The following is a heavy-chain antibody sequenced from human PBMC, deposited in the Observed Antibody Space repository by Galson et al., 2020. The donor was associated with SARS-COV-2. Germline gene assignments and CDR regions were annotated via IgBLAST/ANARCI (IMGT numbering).Heavy chain of an antibody. CDR3: ARGRGLLWFGELLHNWFDP. CDR2: INHSGST. CDR1: GGSFSGYY. J-gene: IGHJ5*02. V-gene: IGHV4-34*01. D-gene: IGHD3-10*01. Sequence: SETLSLTCAVYGGSFSGYYWSWIRQPPGKGLEWIGEINHSGSTNYNPSLKSRVTISVDTSKNQFSLKLSSVTAADTAVYYCARGRGLLWFGELLHNWFDPWGQGTLVTVSS.